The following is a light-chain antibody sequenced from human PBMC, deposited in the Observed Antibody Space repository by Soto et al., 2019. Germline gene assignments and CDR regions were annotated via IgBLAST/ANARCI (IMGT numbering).Light chain of an antibody. V-gene: IGLV7-43*01. CDR3: LLYYGGARGG. Sequence: QAVVTLEPSLTVSPGGTVTLTCASSTGAVTSGDYPNWFQQKPGQAPRALIYSTGNKHSWTPARFSGSLLGGKAALTLSGVQPEDEAEYYCLLYYGGARGGFGTGSKVTVL. CDR1: TGAVTSGDY. J-gene: IGLJ1*01. CDR2: STG.